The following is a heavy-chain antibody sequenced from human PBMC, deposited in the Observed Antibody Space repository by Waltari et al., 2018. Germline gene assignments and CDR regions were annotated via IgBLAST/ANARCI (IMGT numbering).Heavy chain of an antibody. CDR3: ARGGGGYDKYYFDL. Sequence: QVPLQESGPGPVQPSQTLTLPCNVSGSSIRRPYYWSWIRQSPGKGLEWIGYVYQSGSTLYNPTLNNRVTMSVDRSKNQFSLRLTSLTAADTAVYFCARGGGGYDKYYFDLWGQGTLVTVSS. V-gene: IGHV4-30-4*01. D-gene: IGHD5-12*01. J-gene: IGHJ4*02. CDR1: GSSIRRPYY. CDR2: VYQSGST.